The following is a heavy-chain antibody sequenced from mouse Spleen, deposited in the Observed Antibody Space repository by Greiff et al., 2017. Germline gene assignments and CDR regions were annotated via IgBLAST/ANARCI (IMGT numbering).Heavy chain of an antibody. Sequence: VQLQQSGAELVRPGTSVKVSCKASGYAFTNYLIEWVKQRPGQGLEWIGVINPGSGGTNYNEKFKGKATLTADKSSSTAYMQLSSLTSEDSAVYFWARSLGLDPSLAMDYWGQGTSVTVSS. J-gene: IGHJ4*01. CDR2: INPGSGGT. CDR1: GYAFTNYL. CDR3: ARSLGLDPSLAMDY. V-gene: IGHV1-54*01.